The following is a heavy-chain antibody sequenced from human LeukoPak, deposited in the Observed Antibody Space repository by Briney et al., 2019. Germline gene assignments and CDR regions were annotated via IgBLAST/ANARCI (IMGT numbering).Heavy chain of an antibody. CDR1: GFTFSDYA. Sequence: GGSLRLSCVASGFTFSDYAMSWVRQAPGKGLEWVSAISGSGGSTYYADSVKGRFTIPRDNSKNTLYLQMNSLRAEDTAVYYCAKDPFGEPIGDYWGQGTLVTVSS. CDR2: ISGSGGST. J-gene: IGHJ4*02. CDR3: AKDPFGEPIGDY. V-gene: IGHV3-23*01. D-gene: IGHD3-16*01.